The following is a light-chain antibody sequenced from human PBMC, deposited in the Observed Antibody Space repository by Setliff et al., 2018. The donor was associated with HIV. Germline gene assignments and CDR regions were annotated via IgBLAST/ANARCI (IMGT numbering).Light chain of an antibody. V-gene: IGLV2-11*01. CDR3: CSYAGSYTFYV. CDR1: SSDVGGYNY. J-gene: IGLJ1*01. Sequence: ALTQPRSVSGSPGQSVTISCTGTSSDVGGYNYVSWYQQHPGKAPKLMTYDVSERPSGVPDRFSGSKSANTASLTISGLQAEDEADYYCCSYAGSYTFYVFGTGTKV. CDR2: DVS.